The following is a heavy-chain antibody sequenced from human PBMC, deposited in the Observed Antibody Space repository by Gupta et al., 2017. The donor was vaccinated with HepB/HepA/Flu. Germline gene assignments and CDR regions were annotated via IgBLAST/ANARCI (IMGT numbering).Heavy chain of an antibody. J-gene: IGHJ4*02. V-gene: IGHV3-11*01. CDR3: ARARCLGHGGYFDY. D-gene: IGHD4-23*01. Sequence: QVQLVESGGGLVKPGGSLRLSCAASGLTFSDCYMTWIRQAPGKGLEWVSYISNSGSTIYYADAGKGRFTISRDNAKTSLYLQMNSLRAEDTAVYYCARARCLGHGGYFDYWGQGTLVTVSS. CDR2: ISNSGSTI. CDR1: GLTFSDCY.